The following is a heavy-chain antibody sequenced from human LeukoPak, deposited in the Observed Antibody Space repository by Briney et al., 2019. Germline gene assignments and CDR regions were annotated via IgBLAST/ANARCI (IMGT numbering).Heavy chain of an antibody. CDR3: AREGDYGDYARSFAFDI. D-gene: IGHD4-17*01. V-gene: IGHV3-11*05. CDR2: ISSSSSYT. J-gene: IGHJ3*02. CDR1: GFTFSDYY. Sequence: GRSLRLSCAASGFTFSDYYMSWIRQAPGKGLEWVSYISSSSSYTNYADSVKGRFTISRDNAKNSLYLQMNSLRAEDTAVYYCAREGDYGDYARSFAFDIWGQGTMVTVSS.